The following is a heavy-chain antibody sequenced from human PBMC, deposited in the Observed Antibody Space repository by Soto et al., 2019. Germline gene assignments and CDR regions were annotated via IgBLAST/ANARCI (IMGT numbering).Heavy chain of an antibody. CDR3: SRVGCSNSKCYTRGMDV. D-gene: IGHD2-2*01. CDR1: GGSISGYY. CDR2: IYSDGTT. Sequence: SETLSLTCTVSGGSISGYYWSWVRQPAGKGLEWVGRIYSDGTTSYSPSLKSRVTMSLDTSKDQFSLHLNSVTAADTAVYYCSRVGCSNSKCYTRGMDVWGQGTTVTVSS. V-gene: IGHV4-4*07. J-gene: IGHJ6*02.